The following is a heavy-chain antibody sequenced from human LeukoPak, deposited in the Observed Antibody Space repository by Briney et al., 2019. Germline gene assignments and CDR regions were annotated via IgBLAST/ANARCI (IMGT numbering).Heavy chain of an antibody. CDR2: IYYSGST. J-gene: IGHJ3*02. CDR3: ARGSYYYDSSGYYYSGMYGAFDI. D-gene: IGHD3-22*01. V-gene: IGHV4-59*01. Sequence: PSETLSLTCTVSGGSISSYYWSWIRQPPGKGLEWIGYIYYSGSTNYNPSLKSRVTISVDTSKNQFSLKLSSVTAADTAVYYCARGSYYYDSSGYYYSGMYGAFDIWGQGTMVTVSS. CDR1: GGSISSYY.